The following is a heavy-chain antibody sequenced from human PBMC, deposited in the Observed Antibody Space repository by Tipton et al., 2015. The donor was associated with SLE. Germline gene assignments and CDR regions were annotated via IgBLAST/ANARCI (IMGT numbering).Heavy chain of an antibody. CDR3: ARDCSGGSCFFGMDV. J-gene: IGHJ6*02. CDR1: GGSTGFYY. Sequence: TLSLTCTVSGGSTGFYYWSWIRQSPGKGLEWIGFVYYSGTTTYNPSLESRVTMSVDSSKTQMSLKLSSVTAADTAVYFCARDCSGGSCFFGMDVWGQGTTVTVSS. CDR2: VYYSGTT. D-gene: IGHD2-15*01. V-gene: IGHV4-59*12.